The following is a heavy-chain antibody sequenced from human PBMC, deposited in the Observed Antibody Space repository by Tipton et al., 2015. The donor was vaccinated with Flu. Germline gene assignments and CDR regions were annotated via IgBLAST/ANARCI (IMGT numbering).Heavy chain of an antibody. D-gene: IGHD1-14*01. CDR2: ISEGGGT. Sequence: TLSLTCTVSGASISHSYWSWIRQPPGKGLEWIAYISEGGGTKYNPSLNSRVTMSRDTSKNQFSLKLSSVTAADTAVYYCAREASHRAQVDYWGQGTLVTVSS. V-gene: IGHV4-59*12. CDR3: AREASHRAQVDY. J-gene: IGHJ4*02. CDR1: GASISHSY.